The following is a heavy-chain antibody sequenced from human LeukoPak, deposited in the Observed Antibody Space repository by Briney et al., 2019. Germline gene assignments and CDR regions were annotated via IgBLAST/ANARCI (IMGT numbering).Heavy chain of an antibody. CDR1: AGSITSAY. Sequence: KPSETLSLACPVYAGSITSAYCGSTRQHPGGGREWIRYIYHSGSTNYNPHLQSQVTISVETAKNQFSLKVCAVTCADTPVYYCAREHGGEAFDIWRQGKRVSVSS. J-gene: IGHJ3*02. V-gene: IGHV4-59*01. D-gene: IGHD5-24*01. CDR2: IYHSGST. CDR3: AREHGGEAFDI.